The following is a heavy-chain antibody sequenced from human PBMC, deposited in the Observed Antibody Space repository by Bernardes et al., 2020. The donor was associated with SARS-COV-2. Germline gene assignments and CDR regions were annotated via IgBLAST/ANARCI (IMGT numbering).Heavy chain of an antibody. CDR2: IKGDGSQI. CDR3: ARGEGYCSSTSCIGDWFDP. Sequence: GGSLRLSCAASGFTFSSYWMSWVRQAPGKGLEWVANIKGDGSQISSVDSVRGRFTISRDNAKNLLYLQMNSLRAEDTAVYYCARGEGYCSSTSCIGDWFDPWGQGTLVTVSS. D-gene: IGHD2-2*01. V-gene: IGHV3-7*01. J-gene: IGHJ5*02. CDR1: GFTFSSYW.